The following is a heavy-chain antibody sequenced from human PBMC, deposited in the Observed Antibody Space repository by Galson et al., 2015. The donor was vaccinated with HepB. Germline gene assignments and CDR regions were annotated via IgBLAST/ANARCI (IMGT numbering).Heavy chain of an antibody. V-gene: IGHV3-7*03. CDR3: ARGFCSGSRCYSVHMSGNGY. J-gene: IGHJ4*02. CDR2: IKQDGSAK. Sequence: SLRLSCAASGFNFPNYWMTWVRQAPGKGLEWVANIKQDGSAKYYLASVRGRFTISRDNAKNSLSLQMNSLTAEDTALYYCARGFCSGSRCYSVHMSGNGYWGQGILVTVSS. CDR1: GFNFPNYW. D-gene: IGHD2-2*02.